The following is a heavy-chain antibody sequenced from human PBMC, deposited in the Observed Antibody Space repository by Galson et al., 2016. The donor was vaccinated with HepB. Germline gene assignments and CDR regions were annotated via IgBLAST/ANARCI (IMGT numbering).Heavy chain of an antibody. D-gene: IGHD2-21*01. V-gene: IGHV3-15*07. CDR1: GFSFSNAW. CDR2: IKSKAAGGTA. J-gene: IGHJ4*02. Sequence: SLRLSCAGSGFSFSNAWMNWVRQAPGKGLEYVGRIKSKAAGGTAFYTAPVKGRFTSSRDGSKNTLFLKMDSLETEDTAVYYCMDTSEDMSCEHWGPGTLVTVSS. CDR3: MDTSEDMSCEH.